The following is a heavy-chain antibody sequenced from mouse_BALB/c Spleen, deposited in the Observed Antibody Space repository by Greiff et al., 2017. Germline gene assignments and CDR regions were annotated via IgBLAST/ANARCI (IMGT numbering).Heavy chain of an antibody. D-gene: IGHD1-1*01. V-gene: IGHV1-14*01. CDR1: GYTFTSYV. Sequence: VQLQQSGPELVKPGASVKMSCKASGYTFTSYVMHWVKQKPGQGLEWIGYINPYNDGTKYNEKFKGKATLTSDKSSSTAYMELSSLTSEDSAVYYCALITTVVEGAYWGQGTLVTVSA. CDR3: ALITTVVEGAY. J-gene: IGHJ3*01. CDR2: INPYNDGT.